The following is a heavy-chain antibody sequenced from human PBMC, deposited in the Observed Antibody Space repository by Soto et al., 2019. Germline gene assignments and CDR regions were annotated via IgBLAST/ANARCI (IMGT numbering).Heavy chain of an antibody. J-gene: IGHJ6*02. CDR1: GFTFSSYG. CDR3: VRENCYYGMDV. CDR2: ISYDGSNK. Sequence: GGSLRLSCAASGFTFSSYGMHWVRQAPGKGLEWVAVISYDGSNKYYADSVKGRFTISRDNSKNTLYLQMNSLRAEDTAIYYCVRENCYYGMDVWGQGTAVTVSS. V-gene: IGHV3-30*03.